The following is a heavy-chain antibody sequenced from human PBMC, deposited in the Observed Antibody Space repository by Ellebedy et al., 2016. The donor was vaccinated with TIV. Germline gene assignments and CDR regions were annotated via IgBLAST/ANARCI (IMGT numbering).Heavy chain of an antibody. Sequence: SETLSLTCTVSGGSISSSPSYWGWIRQPPGTGLEWIATIYYSGNTYYNPSLKSRVTISVDTSKNQFSLRLSSVTAADTAVYYCARGIFGDYGPADAFDIWGQGTMVTVSS. D-gene: IGHD4-17*01. V-gene: IGHV4-39*07. J-gene: IGHJ3*02. CDR2: IYYSGNT. CDR1: GGSISSSPSY. CDR3: ARGIFGDYGPADAFDI.